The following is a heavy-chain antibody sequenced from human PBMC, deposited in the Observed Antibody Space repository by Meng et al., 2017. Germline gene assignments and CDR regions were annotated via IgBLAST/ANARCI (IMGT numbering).Heavy chain of an antibody. CDR1: GGSISSSNW. CDR2: IYHSGST. J-gene: IGHJ4*02. D-gene: IGHD6-19*01. V-gene: IGHV4-4*02. Sequence: APGPVRPSGALSLACAVSGGSISSSNWWSWVRQRPGKGLEWIGEIYHSGSTNYNPSLKSRVTISVDKSKNQFSLKLSSVTAADTAVYYCARDRGAVAGTNFDYWGQGTLVTVSS. CDR3: ARDRGAVAGTNFDY.